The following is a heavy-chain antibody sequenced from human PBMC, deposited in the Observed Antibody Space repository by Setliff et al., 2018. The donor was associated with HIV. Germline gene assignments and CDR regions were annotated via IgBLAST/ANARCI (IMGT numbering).Heavy chain of an antibody. CDR3: ARRVPPIPSGDLDY. CDR1: GGTFSSYV. Sequence: SVKVSCKASGGTFSSYVISWVRQAPGQGLEWMGGIIPIFGTANYAQKFQGRVTMTRDTSISTAYMELSRLRSDDTAVYYCARRVPPIPSGDLDYWGQGTLVTVS. CDR2: IIPIFGTA. V-gene: IGHV1-69*05. J-gene: IGHJ4*02. D-gene: IGHD4-17*01.